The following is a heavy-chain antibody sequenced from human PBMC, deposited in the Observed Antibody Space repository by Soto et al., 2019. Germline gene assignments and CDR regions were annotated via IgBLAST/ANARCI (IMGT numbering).Heavy chain of an antibody. J-gene: IGHJ6*03. Sequence: SETLSLTCAVYGGSFSGYYWSWIRQPPGKGLEWIGEINHSGSTNYNPSLKSRVTISVDTSKNQFSLKLSSVTAADTAVYYCARTWLTTMVAATPYYYYYYMDVWGKGTTVTVSS. CDR1: GGSFSGYY. CDR3: ARTWLTTMVAATPYYYYYYMDV. V-gene: IGHV4-34*01. D-gene: IGHD2-15*01. CDR2: INHSGST.